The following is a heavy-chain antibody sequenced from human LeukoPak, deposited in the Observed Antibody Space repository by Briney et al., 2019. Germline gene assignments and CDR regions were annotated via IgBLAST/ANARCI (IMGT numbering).Heavy chain of an antibody. CDR1: GGSFHDYY. D-gene: IGHD5-24*01. J-gene: IGHJ6*02. V-gene: IGHV4-59*08. Sequence: SETLSLTCTVSGGSFHDYYWSWIRQPPGKGLEWIGYIYYNGNTKYNPSLKSRVTISLNTSNNQFSLMLNSVTAADTAVYYCARRLNGYNVGGRDYFGMDVWGQGTTVTVS. CDR3: ARRLNGYNVGGRDYFGMDV. CDR2: IYYNGNT.